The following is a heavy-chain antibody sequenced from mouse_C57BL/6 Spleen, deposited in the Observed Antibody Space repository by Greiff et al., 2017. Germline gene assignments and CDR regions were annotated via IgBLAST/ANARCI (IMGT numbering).Heavy chain of an antibody. CDR3: ATMVTKGYYYAMDY. V-gene: IGHV5-17*01. D-gene: IGHD2-1*01. Sequence: VQLKESGGGLVKPGGSLKLSCAASGFTFSDYGMHWVRQAPEKGLEWVAYIGSGSSTIYYADTVKGRFTISRVNAKNTLFLQMTRLLSAATAMYYCATMVTKGYYYAMDYWGQGTSVTVSS. CDR2: IGSGSSTI. J-gene: IGHJ4*01. CDR1: GFTFSDYG.